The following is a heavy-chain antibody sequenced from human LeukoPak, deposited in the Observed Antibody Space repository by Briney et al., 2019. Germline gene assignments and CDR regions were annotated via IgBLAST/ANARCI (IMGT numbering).Heavy chain of an antibody. Sequence: PSETLSLSCTVSGGAISSSSYYWGWIRQPPGKGLEWIGSIYYSGRTHYNPSLKSRVTISVDTSKNQFSLMLSSVTAADTAVYYCAGHIICSGGRCSAYHSDYWGQGILVTVSS. J-gene: IGHJ4*02. V-gene: IGHV4-39*01. CDR3: AGHIICSGGRCSAYHSDY. CDR1: GGAISSSSYY. CDR2: IYYSGRT. D-gene: IGHD2-15*01.